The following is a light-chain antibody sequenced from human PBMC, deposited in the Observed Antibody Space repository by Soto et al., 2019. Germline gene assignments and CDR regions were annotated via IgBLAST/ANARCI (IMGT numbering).Light chain of an antibody. CDR1: QSLNSY. CDR3: QQRRHWPLT. CDR2: DAS. V-gene: IGKV3-11*01. J-gene: IGKJ4*01. Sequence: EIVLTQSPATLSLSPGERATLSCRASQSLNSYLAWFQQKPGQAPRLLIYDASNRATGIPARFSGSGSGTDFTLTISSLEPADFAVYYCQQRRHWPLTFGGGTKVEIK.